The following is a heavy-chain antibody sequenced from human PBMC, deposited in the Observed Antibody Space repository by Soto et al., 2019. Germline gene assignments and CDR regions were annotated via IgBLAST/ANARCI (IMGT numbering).Heavy chain of an antibody. Sequence: SETLSLTCAVYGGSFSGYYWSWIRQPPGKGLEWIGEINHSGSTNYNPSLKSRVTISVDTSKNQFSLKLSSVTAADTAVYYCARFAIVVVVATTSPSDGCNWFDPSGQGTLVTVSS. V-gene: IGHV4-34*01. J-gene: IGHJ5*02. CDR1: GGSFSGYY. CDR2: INHSGST. D-gene: IGHD2-15*01. CDR3: ARFAIVVVVATTSPSDGCNWFDP.